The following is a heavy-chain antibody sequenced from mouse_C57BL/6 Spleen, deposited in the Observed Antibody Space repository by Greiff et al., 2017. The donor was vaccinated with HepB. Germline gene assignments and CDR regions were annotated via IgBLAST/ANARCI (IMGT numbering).Heavy chain of an antibody. CDR3: ARKEAMDY. CDR2: INPGSGGT. V-gene: IGHV1-54*01. J-gene: IGHJ4*01. CDR1: GYAFTNYL. Sequence: QVQLQQSGAELVRPGPSVKVSCKASGYAFTNYLIEWVKQRPGQGLEWIGVINPGSGGTNYNEKFKGKATLTADKSSSTAYMQLSSLTSEDSAVYFCARKEAMDYWGQGTSVTVSS.